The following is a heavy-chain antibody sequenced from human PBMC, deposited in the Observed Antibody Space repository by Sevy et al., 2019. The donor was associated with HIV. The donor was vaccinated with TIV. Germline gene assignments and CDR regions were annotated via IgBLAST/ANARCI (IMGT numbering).Heavy chain of an antibody. CDR2: IYYSGGT. V-gene: IGHV4-30-4*01. J-gene: IGHJ4*02. D-gene: IGHD5-18*01. CDR3: ASKRGYSSGPFDY. Sequence: SETLSITCTVSGGSVSSSDYYWSWIRQPPGKGLQWVGYIYYSGGTYYNPFLNSRVSMSVDTSKNQFSLKLSSVTAADTAVYYCASKRGYSSGPFDYWGQGTLVTVSS. CDR1: GGSVSSSDYY.